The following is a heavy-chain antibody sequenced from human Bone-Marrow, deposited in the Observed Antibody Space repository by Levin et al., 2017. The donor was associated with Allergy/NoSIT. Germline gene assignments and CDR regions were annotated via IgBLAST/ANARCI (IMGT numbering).Heavy chain of an antibody. CDR1: GFTFSDYY. Sequence: PGGSLRLSCAASGFTFSDYYMSWIRQAPGKGLEWVSYISSSGSTIYYADSVKGRFTISRDNAKNSLYLQMNSLRAEDTAVYYCARAPLTGTTQWVNWFDPWGQGTLVTVSS. CDR2: ISSSGSTI. J-gene: IGHJ5*02. V-gene: IGHV3-11*01. D-gene: IGHD1-7*01. CDR3: ARAPLTGTTQWVNWFDP.